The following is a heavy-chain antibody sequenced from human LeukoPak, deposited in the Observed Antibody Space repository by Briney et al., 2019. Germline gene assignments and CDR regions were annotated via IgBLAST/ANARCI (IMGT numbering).Heavy chain of an antibody. J-gene: IGHJ2*01. CDR1: GGSISGYY. CDR2: IYYSGST. Sequence: AETLSLTCTVSGGSISGYYWSWIRQPPGKGLEWIGYIYYSGSTNYDPSLRSRVSISVDTSENQFSLKLTSVTAADTAVYFCARQASWLPYFDLWGRGALVTVSS. D-gene: IGHD6-13*01. V-gene: IGHV4-59*08. CDR3: ARQASWLPYFDL.